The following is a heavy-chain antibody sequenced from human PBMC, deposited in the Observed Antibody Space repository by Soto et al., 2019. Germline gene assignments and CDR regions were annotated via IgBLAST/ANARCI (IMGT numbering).Heavy chain of an antibody. D-gene: IGHD2-15*01. CDR3: ARVAVAARPRWYNWFDP. CDR2: MNPNSGET. CDR1: GYTFTDYD. Sequence: QEQLVQSGAEVKKPGASVKVSCKTSGYTFTDYDINWVRQAPGQGLEWIGWMNPNSGETGYAQKFQGRVTIPRSASLSTAYLELSSLRSEDTAVYYCARVAVAARPRWYNWFDPWGQGNLVTVSS. J-gene: IGHJ5*02. V-gene: IGHV1-8*01.